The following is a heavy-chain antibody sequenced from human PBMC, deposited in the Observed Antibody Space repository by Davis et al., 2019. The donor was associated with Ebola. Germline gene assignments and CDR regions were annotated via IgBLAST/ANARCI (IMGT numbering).Heavy chain of an antibody. Sequence: GESLKISCAASGFTFSRNWMSWVRQAPGKGLEWVATIKEDGNEKYYADSVKGRFTISRDNSKNTLYLQMNSLRAEDTAVYYCATTPQYSSGQNKPFDYWGQGTLVTVSS. CDR2: IKEDGNEK. V-gene: IGHV3-7*01. CDR1: GFTFSRNW. CDR3: ATTPQYSSGQNKPFDY. J-gene: IGHJ4*02. D-gene: IGHD6-19*01.